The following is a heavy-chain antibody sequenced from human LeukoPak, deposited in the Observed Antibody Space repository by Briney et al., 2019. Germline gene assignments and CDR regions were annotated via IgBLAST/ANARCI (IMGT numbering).Heavy chain of an antibody. J-gene: IGHJ4*02. D-gene: IGHD6-19*01. CDR1: GFTFSSYA. V-gene: IGHV3-30-3*01. CDR3: ARGRAVAGSTVIDY. CDR2: ISSDGGNR. Sequence: GGSLRLSCAASGFTFSSYAMHWVRRAPGKALEWVATISSDGGNRYYSDSVKGRFTISRDNSKNTLYLQMNSLRPEDTAVFHCARGRAVAGSTVIDYWGQGTLVTVSS.